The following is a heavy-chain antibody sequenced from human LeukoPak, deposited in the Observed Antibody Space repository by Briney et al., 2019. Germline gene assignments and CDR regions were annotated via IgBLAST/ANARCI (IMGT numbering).Heavy chain of an antibody. V-gene: IGHV3-11*05. CDR2: ISTSSSYT. CDR1: GFTFSDYS. CDR3: ARDRYYASGSYNWFDP. J-gene: IGHJ5*02. Sequence: AGGSLRLSCAASGFTFSDYSMSWIRQAPGKWLEWVSYISTSSSYTNYADSVKGRFTISRDNAKNSLYLQMNSLRAEDTAVYYCARDRYYASGSYNWFDPWGQGTLVTVSS. D-gene: IGHD3-10*01.